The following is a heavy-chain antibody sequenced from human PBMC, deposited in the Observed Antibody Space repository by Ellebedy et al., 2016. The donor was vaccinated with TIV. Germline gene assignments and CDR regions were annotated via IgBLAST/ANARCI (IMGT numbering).Heavy chain of an antibody. CDR1: GGSISSGGYY. D-gene: IGHD1-26*01. CDR3: ARDARGSFYYGMDV. J-gene: IGHJ6*02. Sequence: MPSETLSLTCTVSGGSISSGGYYWTWIRQHPGKGLEWIGYIYYSGSTYYNPSLKSRVSISVDTSKNQFSLKLRSVTAADTAVYHCARDARGSFYYGMDVWGQGTTVTVSS. V-gene: IGHV4-31*03. CDR2: IYYSGST.